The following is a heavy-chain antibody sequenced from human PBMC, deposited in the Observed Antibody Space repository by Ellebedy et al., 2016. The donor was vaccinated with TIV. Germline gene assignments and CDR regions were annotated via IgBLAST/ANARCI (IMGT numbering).Heavy chain of an antibody. CDR1: GYTFTAFY. D-gene: IGHD3-22*01. CDR3: ARGGSSRYSSDKSDIHY. Sequence: ASVKVSCXPSGYTFTAFYVHWLRQAPGQGLVWMGWVNPDSGDTFYSKRFQGRVTMARDTSISTASMELSRLTSDDTAVYYCARGGSSRYSSDKSDIHYWGQGTLVTVSS. CDR2: VNPDSGDT. J-gene: IGHJ4*02. V-gene: IGHV1-2*02.